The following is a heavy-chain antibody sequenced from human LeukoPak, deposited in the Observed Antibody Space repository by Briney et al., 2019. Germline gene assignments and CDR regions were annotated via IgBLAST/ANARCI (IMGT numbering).Heavy chain of an antibody. CDR2: ISGSGGST. CDR1: GFTFSSYA. D-gene: IGHD3-22*01. V-gene: IGHV3-23*01. J-gene: IGHJ4*02. CDR3: AKGVDSSGYYYGAGVDY. Sequence: TGGSLILSCAASGFTFSSYAMSWVRQAPGKGLEWVSAISGSGGSTYYADSVKGRFTISRDNSKNTLYLQMNSLRAEDTAVYYCAKGVDSSGYYYGAGVDYWGQGTLVTVSS.